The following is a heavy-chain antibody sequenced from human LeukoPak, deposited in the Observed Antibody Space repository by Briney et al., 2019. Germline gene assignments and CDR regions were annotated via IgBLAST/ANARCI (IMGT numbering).Heavy chain of an antibody. Sequence: PGGSLRLSCAASGFTFSDYYMTWVRQAPGKGLEWVATIKDGGSEKYYVDSVKGRFTISRDNAGNSVHLQMNSLRAEDTAVYYCARGGHRNLDYWGQGALVTVSS. CDR1: GFTFSDYY. V-gene: IGHV3-7*05. CDR2: IKDGGSEK. J-gene: IGHJ4*02. CDR3: ARGGHRNLDY.